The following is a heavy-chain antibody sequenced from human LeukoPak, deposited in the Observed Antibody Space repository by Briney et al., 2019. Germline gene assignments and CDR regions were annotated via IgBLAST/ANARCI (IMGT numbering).Heavy chain of an antibody. CDR1: GGSISSYY. D-gene: IGHD5-12*01. Sequence: PETLSLTCTVSGGSISSYYWSWIRQPPGKGLEWIGYIYYTGSTNYNPSLKSRVTISLDTSKSQFTLKLTSVTAADTAVYYCARQMDIVATSPFGYWGRGTLVTVSS. J-gene: IGHJ4*02. V-gene: IGHV4-59*08. CDR3: ARQMDIVATSPFGY. CDR2: IYYTGST.